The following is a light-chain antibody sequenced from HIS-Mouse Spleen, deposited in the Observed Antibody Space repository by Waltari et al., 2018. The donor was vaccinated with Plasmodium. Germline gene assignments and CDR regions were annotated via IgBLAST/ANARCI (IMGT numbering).Light chain of an antibody. CDR1: SSDVGGYNY. J-gene: IGLJ2*01. Sequence: QSALTQPRPVSGSPGQSVTISCTGTSSDVGGYNYVSWYQQHPGKAPKLMIYDVSKRPAGVPDRFSGSKSGSPASLTISGLQAEDDADYYCCSYAGSYTLVFGGGTKLTVL. V-gene: IGLV2-11*01. CDR3: CSYAGSYTLV. CDR2: DVS.